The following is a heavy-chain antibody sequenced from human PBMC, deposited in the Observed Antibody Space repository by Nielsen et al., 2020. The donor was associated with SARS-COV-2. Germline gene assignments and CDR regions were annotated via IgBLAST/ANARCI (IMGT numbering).Heavy chain of an antibody. J-gene: IGHJ6*02. Sequence: GESLKISCAASGFTFSSYWMSWVRQAPGKGLERVANIKQDGSEKYYVDSVKGRFTISRDNAKNSLYLQMNSLRAEDTVVYYCARLEQNYDFWSGYYKNMYSYYGMDVWGQGTTVTVSS. CDR1: GFTFSSYW. CDR2: IKQDGSEK. V-gene: IGHV3-7*03. D-gene: IGHD3-3*01. CDR3: ARLEQNYDFWSGYYKNMYSYYGMDV.